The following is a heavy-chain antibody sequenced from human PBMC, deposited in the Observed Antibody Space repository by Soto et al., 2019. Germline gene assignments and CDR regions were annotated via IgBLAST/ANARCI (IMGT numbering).Heavy chain of an antibody. D-gene: IGHD2-21*02. CDR3: ARVQAYCGGDCYSDY. CDR2: IIPIFGTA. J-gene: IGHJ4*02. CDR1: GGTFSSYA. Sequence: SVKVSCKASGGTFSSYAISWVRQAPGQGLEWMGGIIPIFGTANYAQKFQGRVTITADESTSTAYMELSSLRSEDTAVYCCARVQAYCGGDCYSDYWGQGTLVTVSS. V-gene: IGHV1-69*13.